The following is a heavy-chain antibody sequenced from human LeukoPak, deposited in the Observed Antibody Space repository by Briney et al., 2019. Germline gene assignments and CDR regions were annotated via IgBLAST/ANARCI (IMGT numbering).Heavy chain of an antibody. CDR1: GGSFSGYY. Sequence: SETLSLTCAVYGGSFSGYYWSWIRQPPGKGLEWIGEINHSGSTNYKPSLKSRVTISVDTSKNQFSLKLSSVTAADTAVYYCARGGRRRGFGEPLNWFDPWGQGTLVTVSS. D-gene: IGHD3-10*01. CDR2: INHSGST. J-gene: IGHJ5*02. V-gene: IGHV4-34*01. CDR3: ARGGRRRGFGEPLNWFDP.